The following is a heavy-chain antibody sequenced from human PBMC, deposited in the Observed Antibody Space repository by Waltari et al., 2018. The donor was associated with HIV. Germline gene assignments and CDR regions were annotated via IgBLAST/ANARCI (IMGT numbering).Heavy chain of an antibody. Sequence: QEQLVQSGAEVKKPGSSVKVSCQASGDTFRSNAISWVRQAPGHGLEWMGGIILIFGATNYAQKFHGRLTINADESTGTVYMELSNLTFEDTTVYYCARGSSGSYRWFDPWGHGTLVTVSS. D-gene: IGHD1-26*01. J-gene: IGHJ5*02. CDR3: ARGSSGSYRWFDP. V-gene: IGHV1-69*01. CDR1: GDTFRSNA. CDR2: IILIFGAT.